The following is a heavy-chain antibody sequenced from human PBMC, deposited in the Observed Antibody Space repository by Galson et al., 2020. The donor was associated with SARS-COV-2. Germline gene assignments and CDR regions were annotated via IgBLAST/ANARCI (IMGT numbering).Heavy chain of an antibody. CDR1: GFTFSSYA. Sequence: GESLKISCAASGFTFSSYAMHWVRQAPGKGLEWVALMSYDGANIHYADSVKGRFTISRDNSKNTLYLQMNSLRAEDTAVYYCARDGWFGELPVLGFDYWGQGTLVTVSS. CDR3: ARDGWFGELPVLGFDY. V-gene: IGHV3-30-3*01. J-gene: IGHJ4*02. CDR2: MSYDGANI. D-gene: IGHD3-10*01.